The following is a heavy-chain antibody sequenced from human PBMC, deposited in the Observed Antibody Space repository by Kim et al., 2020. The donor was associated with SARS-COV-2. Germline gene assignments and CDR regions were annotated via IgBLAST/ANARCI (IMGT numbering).Heavy chain of an antibody. Sequence: GGSLRLSCAASGFTFSSYDMHWVRQATGNGLEWVSAIGTAGDTYYPGSVKGRFTISRENAKNSLYLQMNSLRAGDTAVYYCARGYSSSWYWAFDIWGQGTMVTVAA. J-gene: IGHJ3*02. D-gene: IGHD6-13*01. CDR3: ARGYSSSWYWAFDI. CDR1: GFTFSSYD. CDR2: IGTAGDT. V-gene: IGHV3-13*01.